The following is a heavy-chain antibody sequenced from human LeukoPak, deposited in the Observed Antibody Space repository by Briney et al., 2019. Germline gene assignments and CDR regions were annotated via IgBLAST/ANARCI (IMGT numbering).Heavy chain of an antibody. Sequence: SETLSLTCTVSGGSISSSSYYWGWIRQPPGKGLEWIGSIYYSGSTYYNPSLKSRVTISVDTSKNQFSLRLSSVTAADTAVYYCARGGGNGWYLDYWGQGTLVTVSS. V-gene: IGHV4-39*07. CDR1: GGSISSSSYY. CDR2: IYYSGST. CDR3: ARGGGNGWYLDY. J-gene: IGHJ4*02. D-gene: IGHD6-19*01.